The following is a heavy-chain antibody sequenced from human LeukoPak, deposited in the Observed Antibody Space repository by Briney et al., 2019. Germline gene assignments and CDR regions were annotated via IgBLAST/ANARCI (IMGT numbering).Heavy chain of an antibody. CDR3: ARDFYGSGSYYWSDAFDI. J-gene: IGHJ3*02. Sequence: GGSLRLSCAASGFTFSSYSMNWVRQASGKWLEWVAYISSSSSTIYYADSVKGRFTISRDNAKNSLYLQMNSLRAEDTAVYYCARDFYGSGSYYWSDAFDIWGQGTMVTVSS. V-gene: IGHV3-48*01. CDR1: GFTFSSYS. CDR2: ISSSSSTI. D-gene: IGHD3-10*01.